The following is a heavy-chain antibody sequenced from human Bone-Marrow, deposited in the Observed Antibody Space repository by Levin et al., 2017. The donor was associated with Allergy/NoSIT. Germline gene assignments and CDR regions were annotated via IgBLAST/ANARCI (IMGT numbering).Heavy chain of an antibody. CDR3: ARGGLALSHYDSSGYYSLY. V-gene: IGHV3-11*01. Sequence: PGESLKISCAASGFTFSDYYMSWIRQAPGKGLEWVSYISSSGSTIYYADSVKGRFTISRDNAKNSLYLQMNSLRAEDTAVYYCARGGLALSHYDSSGYYSLYWGQGTLVTVSS. CDR1: GFTFSDYY. D-gene: IGHD3-22*01. J-gene: IGHJ4*02. CDR2: ISSSGSTI.